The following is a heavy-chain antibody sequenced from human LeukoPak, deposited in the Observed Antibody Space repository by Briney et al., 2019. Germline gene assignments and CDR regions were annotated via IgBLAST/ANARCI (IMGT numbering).Heavy chain of an antibody. CDR3: ARNAVTGTSWFDP. J-gene: IGHJ5*02. D-gene: IGHD1-7*01. CDR1: GGSISSGGYY. CDR2: IYHSGST. V-gene: IGHV4-30-2*01. Sequence: SETLSLTCTVSGGSISSGGYYWSWIRQPPEKGLEWIGYIYHSGSTYYNPSLKSRVTISIDRSKNQFSLKLSSVTAADTAVYYCARNAVTGTSWFDPWGQGTLVTVSS.